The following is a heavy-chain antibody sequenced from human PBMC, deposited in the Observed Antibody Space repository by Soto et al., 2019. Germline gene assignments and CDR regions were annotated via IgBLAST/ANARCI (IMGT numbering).Heavy chain of an antibody. D-gene: IGHD1-26*01. CDR3: ARADDRGRSWSLYYYYGMDV. CDR2: IIPIFGTA. Sequence: QVQLVQSGAEVKKPRSSVKVSCKASGGTFSSYAISWVRQAPGQGLEWMGGIIPIFGTANYAQKFQGRVTITADESTSTAYMELSSLRSEDTAVYYCARADDRGRSWSLYYYYGMDVWGQGTTVTVSS. J-gene: IGHJ6*02. CDR1: GGTFSSYA. V-gene: IGHV1-69*01.